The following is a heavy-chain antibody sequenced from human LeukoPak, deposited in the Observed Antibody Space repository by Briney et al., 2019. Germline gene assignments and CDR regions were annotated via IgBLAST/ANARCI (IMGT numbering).Heavy chain of an antibody. D-gene: IGHD2-21*02. V-gene: IGHV3-23*01. CDR1: GFTFSSYA. CDR3: AKDLRGCCGGDCYSAEY. Sequence: GGSLRLSCAASGFTFSSYAMSWIRQAPGKGLEWVSTISASGGGTHYADSVKGRFTISRDSSKNTMYVQMNSLRVEDTAVYYCAKDLRGCCGGDCYSAEYWGQGTLVTVSS. J-gene: IGHJ4*02. CDR2: ISASGGGT.